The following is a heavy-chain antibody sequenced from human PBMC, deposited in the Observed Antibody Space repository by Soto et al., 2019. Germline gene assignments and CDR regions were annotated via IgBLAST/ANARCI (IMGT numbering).Heavy chain of an antibody. CDR2: ISAYKDNT. CDR1: GYTFSTYG. J-gene: IGHJ4*02. V-gene: IGHV1-18*04. D-gene: IGHD3-22*01. Sequence: GASVKVSCKASGYTFSTYGISWVRQAPGQGLEWMGWISAYKDNTNFAQKFQGRVTMTTDTSTTTAYMELRSLRYDDTAVYYCAREVNYYDSSGLDYWGQGTLVTVSS. CDR3: AREVNYYDSSGLDY.